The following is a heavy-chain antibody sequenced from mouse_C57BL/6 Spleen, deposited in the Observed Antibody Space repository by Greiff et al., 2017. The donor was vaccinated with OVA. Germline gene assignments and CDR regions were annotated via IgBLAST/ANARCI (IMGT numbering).Heavy chain of an antibody. V-gene: IGHV1-82*01. CDR1: GYAFSSYW. D-gene: IGHD2-4*01. J-gene: IGHJ1*03. CDR2: IYPGDGDT. CDR3: ARSDYDLYFDV. Sequence: QVQLKESGPELVKPGASVKISCKASGYAFSSYWMNWVKQRPGKGLEWIGRIYPGDGDTNYNGKFKGKATLTADKSSSTAYMQLSSLTSEDSAVYFCARSDYDLYFDVWGTGTTVTVSS.